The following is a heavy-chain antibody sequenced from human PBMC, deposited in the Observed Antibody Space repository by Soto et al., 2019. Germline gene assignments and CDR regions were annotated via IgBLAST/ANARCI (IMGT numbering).Heavy chain of an antibody. CDR3: AREYYDFWSGYHNWFDP. CDR2: INHSGST. Sequence: SETLSLTCAVYGGSFSGYYWSWIRQPPGKGLGWIGEINHSGSTNYNPSLKSRVTISVDTSKNQFSLKLSSVTAADTAVYYCAREYYDFWSGYHNWFDPWGQGTLVTVSS. CDR1: GGSFSGYY. D-gene: IGHD3-3*01. J-gene: IGHJ5*02. V-gene: IGHV4-34*01.